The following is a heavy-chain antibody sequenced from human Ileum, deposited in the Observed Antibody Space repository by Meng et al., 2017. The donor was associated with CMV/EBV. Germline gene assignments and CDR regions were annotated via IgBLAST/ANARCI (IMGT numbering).Heavy chain of an antibody. CDR2: IHTSGTT. Sequence: GSVPGTHSVTLSLTRTVPAASLSSYYWSWIRQSAGKGLEWIGRIHTSGTTNYNPSLKSRVTLSLDTSKDQFSLKLTSVTAADTAVYYCAREKSSCTSSTCYGVDSWGQGTLVTVSS. CDR3: AREKSSCTSSTCYGVDS. CDR1: AASLSSYY. J-gene: IGHJ4*02. V-gene: IGHV4-4*07. D-gene: IGHD2-2*01.